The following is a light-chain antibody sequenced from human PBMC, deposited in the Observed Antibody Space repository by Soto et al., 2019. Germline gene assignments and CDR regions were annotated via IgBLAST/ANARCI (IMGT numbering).Light chain of an antibody. CDR2: DVS. V-gene: IGLV2-14*01. J-gene: IGLJ1*01. CDR1: SSDVGGYNY. Sequence: QSVLTQPASVSGFPGQSITISCTGTSSDVGGYNYVSWYQQHPGKAPKLMIYDVSNRPSGVSNRFSGSKSGNTASLTISGLQAEDEADYYCSSYTSSSSYNYVFGTGTKVTVL. CDR3: SSYTSSSSYNYV.